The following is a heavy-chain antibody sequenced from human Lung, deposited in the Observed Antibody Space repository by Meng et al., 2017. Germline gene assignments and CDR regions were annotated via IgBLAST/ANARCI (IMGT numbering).Heavy chain of an antibody. CDR2: IKSNVAGGTV. V-gene: IGHV3-15*01. CDR3: SGHVDY. Sequence: EGRLVEAGGGFVRPGGAFRLSCGACELSFRNARLPWDRQAPGKGLEWIGRIKSNVAGGTVDYAAAVKGRFFISREVSENTFYLQMDSLKTDDTAVYYRSGHVDYWGHGTLVTVSS. J-gene: IGHJ4*01. CDR1: ELSFRNAR.